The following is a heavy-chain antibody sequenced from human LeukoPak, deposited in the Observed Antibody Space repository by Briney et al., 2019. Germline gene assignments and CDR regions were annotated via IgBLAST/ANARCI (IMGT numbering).Heavy chain of an antibody. Sequence: ETLSLTCAVSGGSISSSNWWSWVRQAPGKGLEWVSSISTSSSYIYYADSLKGRFTISRDNAKNSLYLQMNSLRAEDTAVYYCARGIAATGTLLDYWGQGTLVTVSS. CDR1: GGSISSSN. V-gene: IGHV3-21*01. CDR3: ARGIAATGTLLDY. D-gene: IGHD6-13*01. CDR2: ISTSSSYI. J-gene: IGHJ4*02.